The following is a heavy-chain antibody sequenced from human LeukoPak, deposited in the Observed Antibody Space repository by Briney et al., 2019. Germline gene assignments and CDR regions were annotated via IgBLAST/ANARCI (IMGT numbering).Heavy chain of an antibody. CDR2: ITGSGGST. V-gene: IGHV3-23*01. D-gene: IGHD5-18*01. J-gene: IGHJ6*02. Sequence: GGSLRLSCAASGFTFSSYAMSWVRQAPGKGLKWVSAITGSGGSTYYADSVKGRFTISRDNSKNTLYLQMNSLRAEDTAVYYCARDIRADTAMVKGYYYGMDVWGQGTTVTVSS. CDR1: GFTFSSYA. CDR3: ARDIRADTAMVKGYYYGMDV.